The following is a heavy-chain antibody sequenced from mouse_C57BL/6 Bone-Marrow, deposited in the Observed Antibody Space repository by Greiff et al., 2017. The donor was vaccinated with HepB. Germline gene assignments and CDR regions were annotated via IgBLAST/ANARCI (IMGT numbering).Heavy chain of an antibody. Sequence: EVQLVESGPELVKPGASVKISCKASGYSFTGYYMNWVKQSPEKSLEWIGEINPSTGGTTYNQKFKAKATLTVDKSSSTAYMQLKSLTSEDSAVYYCARYEPTFFAYWGQGTLVTVAA. V-gene: IGHV1-42*01. D-gene: IGHD2-3*01. CDR3: ARYEPTFFAY. J-gene: IGHJ3*01. CDR1: GYSFTGYY. CDR2: INPSTGGT.